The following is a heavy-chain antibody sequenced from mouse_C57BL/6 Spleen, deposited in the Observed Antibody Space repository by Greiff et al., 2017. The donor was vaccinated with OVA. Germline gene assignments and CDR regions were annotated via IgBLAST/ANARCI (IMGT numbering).Heavy chain of an antibody. CDR2: ILPGSGST. V-gene: IGHV1-9*01. Sequence: QVQLQQSGAELMKPGASVKLSCKATGYTFTGYWIEWVKQRPGHGLEWIGEILPGSGSTNYNEKFKGKATFTADTSSNTAYMQLSSLTTEDSAIYYCAKGTYYYGSSYYFDYWGQGTTLTVSS. CDR1: GYTFTGYW. CDR3: AKGTYYYGSSYYFDY. D-gene: IGHD1-1*01. J-gene: IGHJ2*01.